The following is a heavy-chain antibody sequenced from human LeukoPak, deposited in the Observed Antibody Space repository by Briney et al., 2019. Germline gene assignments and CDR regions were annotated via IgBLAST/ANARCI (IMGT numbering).Heavy chain of an antibody. CDR3: AREGGGPRWLDP. J-gene: IGHJ5*02. D-gene: IGHD6-25*01. CDR2: INTSGST. CDR1: GGSISSYY. Sequence: SDTLSLTCTVSGGSISSYYWTWIRQSAGKGLEWIGRINTSGSTNYNPSLRSRVTMSVNTSKNQFSLNLTSVTAADTAVYSCAREGGGPRWLDPWGQGTLVTVSS. V-gene: IGHV4-4*07.